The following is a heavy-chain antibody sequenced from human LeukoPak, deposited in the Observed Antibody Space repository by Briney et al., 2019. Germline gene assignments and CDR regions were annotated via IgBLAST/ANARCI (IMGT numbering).Heavy chain of an antibody. V-gene: IGHV4-59*01. CDR2: IHYSGST. Sequence: SETLSLTCSVSGGSISSYYWSWIRQPPGKGLEWIGFIHYSGSTNYNPSLKSRVSISLDTSKNQFSLKLSSVTAADTAVYYCARVGVVPGPYYYYYMDVWGKGTTVTVSS. CDR3: ARVGVVPGPYYYYYMDV. CDR1: GGSISSYY. J-gene: IGHJ6*03. D-gene: IGHD2-2*01.